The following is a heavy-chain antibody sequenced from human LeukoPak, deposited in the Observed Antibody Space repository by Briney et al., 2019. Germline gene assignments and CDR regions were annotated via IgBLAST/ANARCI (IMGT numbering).Heavy chain of an antibody. J-gene: IGHJ5*02. CDR2: IDSGSSYI. D-gene: IGHD4-17*01. Sequence: PGGSLRLSCVASGFTFSSYSMIWVRQAPGKGLEWVSFIDSGSSYIYYADSVKGRFTISRDNAKNSLYLQMNSLRAEDTAVYYCARPTVTWWFDPWGQGTLVTVSS. V-gene: IGHV3-21*01. CDR3: ARPTVTWWFDP. CDR1: GFTFSSYS.